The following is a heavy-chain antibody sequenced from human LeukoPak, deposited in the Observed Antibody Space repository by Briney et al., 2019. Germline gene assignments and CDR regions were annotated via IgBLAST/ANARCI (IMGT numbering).Heavy chain of an antibody. V-gene: IGHV3-7*01. J-gene: IGHJ4*02. CDR3: AKVGSSIDFDY. D-gene: IGHD2-2*01. CDR2: INQDGSEK. CDR1: GFTSSRSW. Sequence: GGSLRLSCAASGFTSSRSWVTWVRQAPGKGLEWVASINQDGSEKYCVDSVKGRFTISRDNAKNSLSLQMNSLGAEDTAVYYCAKVGSSIDFDYWGQGTLVTVSS.